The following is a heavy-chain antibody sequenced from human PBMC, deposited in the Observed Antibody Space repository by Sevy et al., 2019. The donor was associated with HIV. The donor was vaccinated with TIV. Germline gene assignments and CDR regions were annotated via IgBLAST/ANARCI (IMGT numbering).Heavy chain of an antibody. CDR3: AAHVSCGGDCYYLHY. CDR2: VIPNSGKT. V-gene: IGHV1-8*01. J-gene: IGHJ4*02. CDR1: RYTFTSYE. D-gene: IGHD2-21*02. Sequence: ASVKVSCKASRYTFTSYEINWVRQASGQGLEWMGWVIPNSGKTSYPQKFQGRVAMTRSTSTSTAYMELRSLRPDDTATYYCAAHVSCGGDCYYLHYWGQGTLVTVSS.